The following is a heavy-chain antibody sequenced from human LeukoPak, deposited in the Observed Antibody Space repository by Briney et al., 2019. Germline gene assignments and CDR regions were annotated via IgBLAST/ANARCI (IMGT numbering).Heavy chain of an antibody. V-gene: IGHV1-69-2*01. J-gene: IGHJ5*02. Sequence: ATVKISCKVSGYTFTDYYMHWVQQAPGKGLEWMGLVDPEDGETIYAEEFQGRVTITADTSTDTAYMELSSLRSEDTAVYYCATGRGYDYGGVIENWFDPWGQGTLVTVSS. CDR2: VDPEDGET. CDR3: ATGRGYDYGGVIENWFDP. D-gene: IGHD4/OR15-4a*01. CDR1: GYTFTDYY.